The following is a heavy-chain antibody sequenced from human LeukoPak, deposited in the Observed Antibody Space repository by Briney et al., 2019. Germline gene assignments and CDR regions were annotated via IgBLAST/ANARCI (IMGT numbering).Heavy chain of an antibody. CDR3: ARRDSGSYSLPFDH. Sequence: PGRSPRLSCAASGFTFSSYWMSWVRQAPGKGLEWVANIRHDGREQYYVDSVKGRFTVSRDNAKNSLYLQMNSLSAEDTAVYYCARRDSGSYSLPFDHWGQGTLVTVSS. CDR2: IRHDGREQ. D-gene: IGHD1-26*01. V-gene: IGHV3-7*05. J-gene: IGHJ4*02. CDR1: GFTFSSYW.